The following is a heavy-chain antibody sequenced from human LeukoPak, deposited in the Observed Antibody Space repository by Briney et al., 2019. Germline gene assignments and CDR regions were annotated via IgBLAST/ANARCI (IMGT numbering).Heavy chain of an antibody. D-gene: IGHD5-18*01. CDR2: IKQDGSEK. Sequence: GGSLRLSCVDSGFTFSTYWMTWVRQAPGKGLEWVANIKQDGSEKWYVDSVKGRFTISRDNAKNSLYQQMNSLRAEDTAVYYCARGDSYGDYWGQGTLVTVSS. J-gene: IGHJ4*02. CDR1: GFTFSTYW. CDR3: ARGDSYGDY. V-gene: IGHV3-7*01.